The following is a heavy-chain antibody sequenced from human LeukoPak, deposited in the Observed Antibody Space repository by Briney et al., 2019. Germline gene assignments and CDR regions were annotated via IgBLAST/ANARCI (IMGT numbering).Heavy chain of an antibody. CDR1: GYTLTGYY. V-gene: IGHV1-46*01. CDR2: INLSAGTT. Sequence: ASVKVSCKASGYTLTGYYMHWVRQAPGQGLEWMGVINLSAGTTNYAQKFQGRVTMTRDMSTSTVYMELSSLRSEDTAVYYCARSITMVRGVITPRYYFDYWGQGTLVTVSS. J-gene: IGHJ4*02. CDR3: ARSITMVRGVITPRYYFDY. D-gene: IGHD3-10*01.